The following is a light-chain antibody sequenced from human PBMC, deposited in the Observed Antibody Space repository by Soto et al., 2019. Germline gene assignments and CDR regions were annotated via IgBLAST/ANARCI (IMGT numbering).Light chain of an antibody. Sequence: EIVLTQSPGTLSLSPGERATLSCRASQTVGNNYLDWYQQKHGQAPSLLIYGASSSDTVIPDRFSGSGSGTDFTLTISRLEPEAFAVYYCRQSATSPRTFGQGTKLEIK. CDR3: RQSATSPRT. CDR1: QTVGNNY. CDR2: GAS. J-gene: IGKJ1*01. V-gene: IGKV3-20*01.